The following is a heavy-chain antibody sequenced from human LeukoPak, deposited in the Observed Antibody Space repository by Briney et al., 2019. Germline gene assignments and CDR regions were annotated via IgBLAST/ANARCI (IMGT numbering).Heavy chain of an antibody. CDR2: IIPILGIA. CDR3: AREHLNHIVVVTAKTDYYYYGMDV. V-gene: IGHV1-69*04. D-gene: IGHD2-21*02. J-gene: IGHJ6*02. CDR1: GGTFSSHA. Sequence: SVKVSCKASGGTFSSHAISWVRQAPGQGLEWMGRIIPILGIANYAQKFQGRVTITADKSTSTAYMELSSLRSEDTAVYYCAREHLNHIVVVTAKTDYYYYGMDVWGQGTTVTVSS.